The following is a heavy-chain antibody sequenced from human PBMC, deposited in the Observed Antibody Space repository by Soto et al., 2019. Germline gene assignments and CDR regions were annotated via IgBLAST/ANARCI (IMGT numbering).Heavy chain of an antibody. J-gene: IGHJ6*02. V-gene: IGHV3-30*18. CDR2: ITYEGSQI. CDR3: AKGRGEMNWANYYGLDV. Sequence: QVQLVEAGGGVVQPGRSLRLSCAASGFTFPRFGMHWVRQAPGKGREWVALITYEGSQIYYADAVKGRFTISRDNGDNTLSLQMANLRTEDKAIYFCAKGRGEMNWANYYGLDVWGQGTTVPVSS. CDR1: GFTFPRFG. D-gene: IGHD7-27*01.